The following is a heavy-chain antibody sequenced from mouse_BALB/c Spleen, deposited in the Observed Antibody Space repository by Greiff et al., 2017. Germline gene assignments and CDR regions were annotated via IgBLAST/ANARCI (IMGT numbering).Heavy chain of an antibody. V-gene: IGHV1S126*01. CDR1: GYSFTSYW. D-gene: IGHD2-1*01. CDR3: ARYGNYAMDY. Sequence: VKLVESGPQLVRPGASVKISCKASGYSFTSYWMHWVKQRPGQGLEWIGMIDPSDSETRLNQKFKDKATLTVDKSSSTAYMQLSSPTSEDSAVYYCARYGNYAMDYWGQGTSVTVSS. J-gene: IGHJ4*01. CDR2: IDPSDSET.